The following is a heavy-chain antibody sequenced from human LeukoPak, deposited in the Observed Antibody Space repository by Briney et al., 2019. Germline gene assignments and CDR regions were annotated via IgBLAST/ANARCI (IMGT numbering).Heavy chain of an antibody. D-gene: IGHD3-22*01. Sequence: ASVKVSCKASGGTFSSYAISWVRQAPGQGLEWMGGIIPIFGTANYAQKFQGRVTITADKSTSTAYMELSSLRSEDTAVYYCARGRYYDSSGYYNYYYYYMDVWGKGTTVTVSS. J-gene: IGHJ6*03. CDR1: GGTFSSYA. CDR3: ARGRYYDSSGYYNYYYYYMDV. CDR2: IIPIFGTA. V-gene: IGHV1-69*06.